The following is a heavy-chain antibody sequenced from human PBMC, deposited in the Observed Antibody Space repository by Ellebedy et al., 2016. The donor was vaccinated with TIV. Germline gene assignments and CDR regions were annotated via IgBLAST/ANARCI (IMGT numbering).Heavy chain of an antibody. D-gene: IGHD6-19*01. CDR3: ARYSSGWYGYDAFDI. J-gene: IGHJ3*02. V-gene: IGHV3-48*02. Sequence: SVKGRFTISRDNAKNSLYLQMNSLRDEDTAVYYCARYSSGWYGYDAFDIWGQGTMVTVSS.